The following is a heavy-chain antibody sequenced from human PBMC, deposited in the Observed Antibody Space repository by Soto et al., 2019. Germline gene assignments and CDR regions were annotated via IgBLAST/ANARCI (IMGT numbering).Heavy chain of an antibody. V-gene: IGHV4-59*01. J-gene: IGHJ4*02. CDR2: IYYSGST. CDR3: AREQRWLQFVDY. CDR1: GGSISSYY. D-gene: IGHD5-12*01. Sequence: SETLSLTCTVSGGSISSYYWSWIRQPPGKGLEWIGYIYYSGSTNYNPSLKSRVTISVDTSKNQFSLKLSSVTAADTAVYYCAREQRWLQFVDYWGQGTLVTVSS.